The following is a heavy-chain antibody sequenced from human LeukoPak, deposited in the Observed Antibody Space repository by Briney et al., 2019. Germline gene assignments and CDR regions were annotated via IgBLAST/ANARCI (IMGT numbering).Heavy chain of an antibody. CDR1: GFTFDSYS. CDR3: ARVVRLGGIDY. J-gene: IGHJ4*02. D-gene: IGHD3-10*01. CDR2: IYSGGST. Sequence: PGGSLRLSCEASGFTFDSYSMNWVRQAPGKGLEWVSVIYSGGSTYYADSVKGRFTISRDNSKNTLYLQMNSLRAEDTAVYYCARVVRLGGIDYWGQGTLVTVSS. V-gene: IGHV3-53*01.